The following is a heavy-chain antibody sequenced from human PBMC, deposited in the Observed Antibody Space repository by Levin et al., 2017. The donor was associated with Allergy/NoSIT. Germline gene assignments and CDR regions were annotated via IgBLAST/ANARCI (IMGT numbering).Heavy chain of an antibody. J-gene: IGHJ4*02. CDR1: GGSISSHNW. D-gene: IGHD3-10*01. Sequence: SQTLSLTCAVSGGSISSHNWWNWVRQPPGKGLEWIGEIYHSGSTHYNPSLKSRVTISVDKSKNQLSLNLNSVTAADTAVYYCARNGLSGNFYWGQGTLVTVST. CDR3: ARNGLSGNFY. V-gene: IGHV4-4*02. CDR2: IYHSGST.